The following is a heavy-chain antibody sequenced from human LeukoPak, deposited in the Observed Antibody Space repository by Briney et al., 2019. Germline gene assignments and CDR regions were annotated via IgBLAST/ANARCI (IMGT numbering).Heavy chain of an antibody. D-gene: IGHD1-26*01. CDR1: GFAFSNYG. Sequence: PGGSLRLSCAASGFAFSNYGMNWVRQAPGKGLEWVSHISRSSTTIYYADSVKGRFTISRDNSKNTVYLQMNSLRAEDTAVYYCAKVSSGSQDYWGQGTLVTVFS. CDR2: ISRSSTTI. CDR3: AKVSSGSQDY. V-gene: IGHV3-48*01. J-gene: IGHJ4*02.